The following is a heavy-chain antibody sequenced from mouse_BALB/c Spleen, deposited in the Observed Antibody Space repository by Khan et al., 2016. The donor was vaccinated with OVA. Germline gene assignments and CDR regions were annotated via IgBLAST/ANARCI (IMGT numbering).Heavy chain of an antibody. V-gene: IGHV2-9*02. CDR1: GFSLTSYG. CDR3: ARYYGNYGWYFDV. J-gene: IGHJ1*01. CDR2: IWAGGST. Sequence: VQLQQSGPAMVAPSQSLSITCTVSGFSLTSYGVHWVRQPPGKGLEWLGVIWAGGSTNYNSALMSRLRIIKDNSKSQIFLKMNSLQTDDTAMYYCARYYGNYGWYFDVWGAGTTVTVSS. D-gene: IGHD2-1*01.